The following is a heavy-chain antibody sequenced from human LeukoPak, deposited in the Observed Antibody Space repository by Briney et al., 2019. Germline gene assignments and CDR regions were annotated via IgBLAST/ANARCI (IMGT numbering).Heavy chain of an antibody. CDR2: IRYDGSNK. Sequence: GGSLRLSCAASGFTFSSYGMHWVRQAPGKGLEWVAFIRYDGSNKYYADSVEGRFTISRDNSKNTLYLQMNSLRAEDTAVYYCAKELRWSKKGDYWGQGTLVTVSS. CDR1: GFTFSSYG. V-gene: IGHV3-30*02. D-gene: IGHD4-23*01. CDR3: AKELRWSKKGDY. J-gene: IGHJ4*02.